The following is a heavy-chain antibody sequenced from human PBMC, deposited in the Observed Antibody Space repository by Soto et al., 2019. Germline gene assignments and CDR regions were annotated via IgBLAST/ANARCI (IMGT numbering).Heavy chain of an antibody. J-gene: IGHJ4*02. V-gene: IGHV3-48*02. D-gene: IGHD3-10*01. CDR1: GFTLGTYS. CDR2: ISSTSSTI. CDR3: ARDIGGKGAY. Sequence: EVQLVESGGGLVQPGGSLRLSCEVSGFTLGTYSMNWVRQAPGKGLEWISYISSTSSTIFYADSVLGRFTISRDNAKNSLYLQMNSLRDEDTAVYFCARDIGGKGAYWGPGTLVTVSS.